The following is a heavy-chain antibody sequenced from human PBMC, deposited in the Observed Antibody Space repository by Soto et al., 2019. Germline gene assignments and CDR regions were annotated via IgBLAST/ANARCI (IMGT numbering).Heavy chain of an antibody. CDR2: FYTNGIS. Sequence: KPSETLSLTCTVSGGSISSYHWSWIRQSAGQGLEWIGRFYTNGISHYNPSLKSRLSMSADTSKNQLSLTLTSVTAADTGVYYCARAGNEYGVDVWGQGTMVTVSS. V-gene: IGHV4-4*07. CDR3: ARAGNEYGVDV. J-gene: IGHJ6*02. D-gene: IGHD3-10*01. CDR1: GGSISSYH.